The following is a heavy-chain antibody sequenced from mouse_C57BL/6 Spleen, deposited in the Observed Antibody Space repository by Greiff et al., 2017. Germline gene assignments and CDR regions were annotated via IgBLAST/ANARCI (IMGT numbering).Heavy chain of an antibody. Sequence: EVKVVESGGDLVKPGGSLKLSCAASGFTFSSYGMSWVRQTPDKRLEWVATISSGGSYTYYPDSVKGRFTISRDNAKNTLYLQMSSLKSEDTAMYYCARHIYDASTDDYFDYWGQGTTLTVSS. CDR2: ISSGGSYT. CDR1: GFTFSSYG. D-gene: IGHD2-3*01. CDR3: ARHIYDASTDDYFDY. J-gene: IGHJ2*01. V-gene: IGHV5-6*01.